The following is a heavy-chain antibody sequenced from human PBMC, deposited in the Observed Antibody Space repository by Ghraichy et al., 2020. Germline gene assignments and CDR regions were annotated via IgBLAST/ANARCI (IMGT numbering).Heavy chain of an antibody. V-gene: IGHV4-34*01. D-gene: IGHD3-3*01. CDR2: INHSGST. J-gene: IGHJ6*03. Sequence: ESLNISCAVYGGSFSGYYWTWIRQPPGKGLEWIGEINHSGSTNYNPSLKSRVIISVDTSKNQFSLKLSSVTAADTAVYYCARGPANYNFWSGYEPNHYYYMDVWGKGTTVTVSS. CDR1: GGSFSGYY. CDR3: ARGPANYNFWSGYEPNHYYYMDV.